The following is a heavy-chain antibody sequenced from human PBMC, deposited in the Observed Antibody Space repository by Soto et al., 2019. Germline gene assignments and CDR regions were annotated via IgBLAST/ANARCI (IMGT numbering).Heavy chain of an antibody. CDR2: ISYDGSNK. D-gene: IGHD2-2*01. V-gene: IGHV3-30*03. J-gene: IGHJ5*02. CDR3: ATEQPAAYNWFDP. Sequence: VQLVESGGGPVQPGGSLRLSCAASGFTFSSYEMSWVCQAPGKGLEWVAVISYDGSNKYYADSVKGRFTISRDNSKNTLYLQKNSLRAEDTAVYYCATEQPAAYNWFDPWGQGTLVAVSS. CDR1: GFTFSSYE.